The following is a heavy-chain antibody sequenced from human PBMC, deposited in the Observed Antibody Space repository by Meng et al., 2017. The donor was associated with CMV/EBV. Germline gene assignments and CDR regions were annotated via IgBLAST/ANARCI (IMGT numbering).Heavy chain of an antibody. Sequence: ASVKVSCKASGYTFTGYYMHWVRQAPGQGLEWMGWNNPNSGGTNYAQKFQGRVTMTRDTSISTAYMELSRLRSDDTAVYYCARDGVVFGVVTLFDYWGQGTLVTVSS. J-gene: IGHJ4*02. CDR2: NNPNSGGT. D-gene: IGHD3-3*01. V-gene: IGHV1-2*02. CDR1: GYTFTGYY. CDR3: ARDGVVFGVVTLFDY.